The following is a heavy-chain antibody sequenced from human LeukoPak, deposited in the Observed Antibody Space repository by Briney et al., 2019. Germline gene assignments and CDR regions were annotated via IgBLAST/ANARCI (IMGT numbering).Heavy chain of an antibody. D-gene: IGHD6-19*01. CDR3: ERGSEAVAGSEEY. Sequence: GGSLRLSCAASGFTFGDYGMSWVRQAPGKGLEWVSGINWNGGSTGYADSVKGRFTISRDNAKNSLYLQMNSLRAEDTALYYCERGSEAVAGSEEYWGQGTLVTVSS. CDR2: INWNGGST. V-gene: IGHV3-20*04. CDR1: GFTFGDYG. J-gene: IGHJ4*02.